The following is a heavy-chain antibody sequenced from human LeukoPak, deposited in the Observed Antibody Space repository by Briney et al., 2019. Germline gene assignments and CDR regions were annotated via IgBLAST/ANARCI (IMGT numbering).Heavy chain of an antibody. CDR3: ARADNWQSGGA. Sequence: GGSLRLSCVASGFSFSNYWMYWGRQAPGKGLVWVSRINSDGSYTDYADSAKGRFTISRDNAKDTLYLQMNSLRADDTAVYYCARADNWQSGGAWGQGTLVTVCS. V-gene: IGHV3-74*01. D-gene: IGHD1-1*01. J-gene: IGHJ5*02. CDR1: GFSFSNYW. CDR2: INSDGSYT.